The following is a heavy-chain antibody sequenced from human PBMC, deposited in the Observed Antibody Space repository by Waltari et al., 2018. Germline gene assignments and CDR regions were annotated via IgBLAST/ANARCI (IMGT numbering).Heavy chain of an antibody. D-gene: IGHD3-22*01. CDR3: ARGGGLYYNDGSGPIDY. CDR1: GFTFSTHG. CDR2: ISFDGSKI. J-gene: IGHJ4*02. V-gene: IGHV3-33*05. Sequence: QMVESGGCVVQPGRSLRLSCEVSGFTFSTHGLPWVRQAPGKGLEWVAFISFDGSKIKYGDSVKGRLTISRDNSRLFLQLNSLTAVDTAMYFCARGGGLYYNDGSGPIDYWGQGTLVTVSS.